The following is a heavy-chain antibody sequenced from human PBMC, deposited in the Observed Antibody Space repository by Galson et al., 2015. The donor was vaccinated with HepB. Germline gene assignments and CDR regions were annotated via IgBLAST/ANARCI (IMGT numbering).Heavy chain of an antibody. CDR2: INPSGGSA. Sequence: QSGAEVKKPGESLKISCKASGYTFTSYYMHWVRQAPGQGLEWMGIINPSGGSASYAQKFQGRVTMTRDTSTSTVYMELSSLRSEDTAVYYCAIGITMVRGDPDALDIWGQGTMVTVSS. D-gene: IGHD3-10*01. J-gene: IGHJ3*02. CDR3: AIGITMVRGDPDALDI. V-gene: IGHV1-46*03. CDR1: GYTFTSYY.